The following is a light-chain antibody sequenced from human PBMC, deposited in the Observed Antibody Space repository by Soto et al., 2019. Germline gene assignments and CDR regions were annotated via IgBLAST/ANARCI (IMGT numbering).Light chain of an antibody. CDR3: QQSYKWPPGT. Sequence: EIVMTQSPATLSVSPVERATLSCMASQSVSSNLAWYQQKPGQAPRLLIYGASTRATGIPARFSGSGSGTEFTLTISSLQSEDFAVYYCQQSYKWPPGTFGQGTKVDIK. CDR1: QSVSSN. CDR2: GAS. V-gene: IGKV3-15*01. J-gene: IGKJ1*01.